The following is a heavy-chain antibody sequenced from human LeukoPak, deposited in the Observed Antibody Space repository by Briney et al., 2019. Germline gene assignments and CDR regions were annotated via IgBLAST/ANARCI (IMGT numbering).Heavy chain of an antibody. J-gene: IGHJ4*02. CDR3: AKAEYSSGWYDY. CDR1: GFTFSSYA. CDR2: ISDSGGST. D-gene: IGHD6-19*01. V-gene: IGHV3-23*01. Sequence: GGSLRLSCAASGFTFSSYAMSWVRQAPGKGLEWVSAISDSGGSTYYADSVKGRFTISRDNSKNTLYLQMNSLRAEDTAVYYCAKAEYSSGWYDYWGQGTLVTVSS.